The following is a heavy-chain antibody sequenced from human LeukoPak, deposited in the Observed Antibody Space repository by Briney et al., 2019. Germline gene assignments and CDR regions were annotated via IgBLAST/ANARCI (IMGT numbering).Heavy chain of an antibody. J-gene: IGHJ3*02. CDR1: GFTFSSYW. Sequence: PGGSLRLSCAASGFTFSSYWMHWVRQAPGKGLVWVSRINSDGSSTSYADSVKGRFTISRDNAKNTLYLQMNSLRAEDTAVYYCARCPATDAFDIWGQGTMVTVSS. CDR2: INSDGSST. V-gene: IGHV3-74*01. CDR3: ARCPATDAFDI.